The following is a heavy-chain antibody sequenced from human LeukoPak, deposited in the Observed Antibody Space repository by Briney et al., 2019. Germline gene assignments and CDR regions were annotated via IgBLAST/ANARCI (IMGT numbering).Heavy chain of an antibody. D-gene: IGHD4-17*01. CDR1: GGSISSGDYY. J-gene: IGHJ5*02. V-gene: IGHV4-30-4*01. Sequence: SQTLSLTCTVSGGSISSGDYYWSWIRQPPGKGLEWIGYIYYSGSTYYNPSLKSRVTISVDTSKNQFSVKLSSVTAADTAVYYCARDPYGGGWFDPWGQGTLVTVSS. CDR2: IYYSGST. CDR3: ARDPYGGGWFDP.